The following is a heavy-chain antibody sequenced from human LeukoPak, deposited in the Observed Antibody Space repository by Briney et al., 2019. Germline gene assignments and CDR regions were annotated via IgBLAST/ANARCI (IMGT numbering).Heavy chain of an antibody. V-gene: IGHV1-69*06. CDR3: ARGYSNYGYTFDI. D-gene: IGHD4-11*01. J-gene: IGHJ3*02. CDR2: IIPIFGTA. Sequence: SVKVSCKASGGTFSSYAISWVRQAPGQGLEWMGGIIPIFGTANYAQKFQGRVTITADKSTSTAYMELSSLRSEDTAVYYCARGYSNYGYTFDIWGQGTMVTVSS. CDR1: GGTFSSYA.